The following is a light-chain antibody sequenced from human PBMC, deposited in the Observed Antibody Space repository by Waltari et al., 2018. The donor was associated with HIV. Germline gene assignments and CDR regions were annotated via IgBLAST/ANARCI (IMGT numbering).Light chain of an antibody. CDR1: QSVSSY. J-gene: IGKJ1*01. CDR3: QQRSNWPPWT. V-gene: IGKV3-11*01. CDR2: DAS. Sequence: EIVLTQSPATLSLSPGERATLSCRASQSVSSYLAWYQQRPGQAPGLLIYDASNRATGIPARFSGSGSGTDFTLTISSLEPGDFAVYYCQQRSNWPPWTFGQGTKVEI.